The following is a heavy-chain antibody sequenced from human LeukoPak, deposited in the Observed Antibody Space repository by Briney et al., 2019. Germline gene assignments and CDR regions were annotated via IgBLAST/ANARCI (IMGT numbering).Heavy chain of an antibody. CDR2: INPSGGST. CDR3: ARGGFLGYCSSASCPAENAFDI. V-gene: IGHV1-46*01. J-gene: IGHJ3*02. D-gene: IGHD2-2*01. CDR1: GYTFTGYY. Sequence: ASVKVSCKASGYTFTGYYMHWVRQAPGQGLEWMGIINPSGGSTSYAQKFQGRVTMTRDTSTSTVYMELSSLRSEDTAVYYCARGGFLGYCSSASCPAENAFDIWGQGTMVTVSS.